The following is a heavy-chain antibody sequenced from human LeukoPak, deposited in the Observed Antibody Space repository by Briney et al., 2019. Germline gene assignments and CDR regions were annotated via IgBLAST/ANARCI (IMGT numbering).Heavy chain of an antibody. J-gene: IGHJ4*02. CDR2: IYHSGST. CDR3: ARVANYDFWSGYPYYFDY. Sequence: SETLSLTCAVSGGSISSGGYSWSWIRQPPGKGLEWIGYIYHSGSTYYNPSLKSRVTISVDTSKNQLSLKLSSVTAADTAVYYCARVANYDFWSGYPYYFDYWGQGTLVTVSS. CDR1: GGSISSGGYS. V-gene: IGHV4-30-2*01. D-gene: IGHD3-3*01.